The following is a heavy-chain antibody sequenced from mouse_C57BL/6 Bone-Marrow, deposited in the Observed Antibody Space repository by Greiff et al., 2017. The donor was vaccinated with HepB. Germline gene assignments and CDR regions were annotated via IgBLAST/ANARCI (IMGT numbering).Heavy chain of an antibody. J-gene: IGHJ2*01. V-gene: IGHV14-4*01. CDR2: IDPENGDT. CDR1: GFNIKDDY. CDR3: TTKGFDY. Sequence: EVKLMESGAELVRPGASVKLSCTASGFNIKDDYMHWVKQRPEQGLEWIGWIDPENGDTEYASKFQGKATITADTSSSTAYLQLSSLTSEDTAVYYCTTKGFDYWGQGTTLTVSS.